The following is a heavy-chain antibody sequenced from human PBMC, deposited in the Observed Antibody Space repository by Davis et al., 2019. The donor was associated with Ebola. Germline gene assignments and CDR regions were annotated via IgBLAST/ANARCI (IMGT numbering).Heavy chain of an antibody. J-gene: IGHJ6*02. Sequence: SVKVSCKASGGTFSSYAISWVRQAPGQGLEWMGGIIPIFGTANYAQKFQGRVTITADESTSTAYMELSSLRSEDTAVYYCARPNRGFGVVIDVGYYGMDVWGQGTTVTVSS. CDR3: ARPNRGFGVVIDVGYYGMDV. V-gene: IGHV1-69*13. CDR2: IIPIFGTA. D-gene: IGHD3-3*01. CDR1: GGTFSSYA.